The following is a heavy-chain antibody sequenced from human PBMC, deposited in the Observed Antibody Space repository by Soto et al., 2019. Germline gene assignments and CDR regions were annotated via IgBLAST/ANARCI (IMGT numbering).Heavy chain of an antibody. CDR1: GFTFDDYA. J-gene: IGHJ6*02. Sequence: EVQLVESGGGLVQPGRSLRLSCAASGFTFDDYAMHWVRQAPGKGLEWVSGISWNSGSIGYADSVKGRFTISRDNAKNSLYLKMNSLRAEDTALYYCAKDIWGYSSGWGGGMDVWGQGTTVTVSS. CDR3: AKDIWGYSSGWGGGMDV. CDR2: ISWNSGSI. D-gene: IGHD6-19*01. V-gene: IGHV3-9*01.